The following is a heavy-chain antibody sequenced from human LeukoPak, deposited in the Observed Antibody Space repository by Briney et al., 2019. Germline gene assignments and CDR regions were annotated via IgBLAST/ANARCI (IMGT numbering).Heavy chain of an antibody. V-gene: IGHV1-8*01. D-gene: IGHD6-19*01. CDR3: ARVDVADFYYFDY. CDR1: GYTFTSYD. Sequence: GASVKVSCKASGYTFTSYDINWVRQATGQGLEWMGWMNPNSGNTGYAQKFQGRVTMTRNTSISTAYMELSSLRSEDTAVYYCARVDVADFYYFDYWGQGTLVTVSS. J-gene: IGHJ4*02. CDR2: MNPNSGNT.